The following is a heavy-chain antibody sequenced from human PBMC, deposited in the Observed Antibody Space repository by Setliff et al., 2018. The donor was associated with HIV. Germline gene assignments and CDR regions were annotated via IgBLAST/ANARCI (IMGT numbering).Heavy chain of an antibody. Sequence: GASVKVSCKASGYTFTSYAMHWVRQAPGQRLEWMGWINAGNGNTKYSQKFQGRVTITRDTSASTAHMELSSLRSDDTAVYYCARETYYGSGSPVFDPWGQGTLVTVSS. CDR1: GYTFTSYA. V-gene: IGHV1-3*01. CDR3: ARETYYGSGSPVFDP. CDR2: INAGNGNT. J-gene: IGHJ5*02. D-gene: IGHD3-10*01.